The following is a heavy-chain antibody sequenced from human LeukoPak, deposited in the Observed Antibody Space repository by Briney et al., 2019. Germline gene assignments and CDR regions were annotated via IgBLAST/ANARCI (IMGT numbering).Heavy chain of an antibody. D-gene: IGHD3-22*01. J-gene: IGHJ4*02. Sequence: GASVKVSCKASGYTFTSYGISWVRQAPGQGLEWMGWISAYNGNTNYAQKLQGRVTMTTDTSTSTAYMELRSLRSDDTAVYYCARANEITYYYDSSGYYSDRFDYWGQGTLVTVSS. CDR2: ISAYNGNT. V-gene: IGHV1-18*01. CDR1: GYTFTSYG. CDR3: ARANEITYYYDSSGYYSDRFDY.